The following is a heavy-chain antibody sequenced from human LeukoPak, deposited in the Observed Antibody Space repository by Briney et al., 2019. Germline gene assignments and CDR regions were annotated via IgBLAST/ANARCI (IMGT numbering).Heavy chain of an antibody. Sequence: GGSLRLSCAASGFTFSSYGMHWVRQAPGKGLEWVAFIRYDGSNKYYADSVKGRFTISRDNSKNTLYLQMNSLRAEDTAVYYCAKVLIGYSNYGHDAFDIWGQGTMVTVSS. CDR2: IRYDGSNK. CDR3: AKVLIGYSNYGHDAFDI. D-gene: IGHD4-11*01. CDR1: GFTFSSYG. J-gene: IGHJ3*02. V-gene: IGHV3-30*02.